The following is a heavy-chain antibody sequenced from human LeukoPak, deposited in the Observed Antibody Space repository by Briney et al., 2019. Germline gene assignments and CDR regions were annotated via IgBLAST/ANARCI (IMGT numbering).Heavy chain of an antibody. CDR2: IWYDGSNK. V-gene: IGHV3-33*01. D-gene: IGHD5-24*01. J-gene: IGHJ4*02. CDR1: GFTFSSYG. Sequence: GGSLRLSCAASGFTFSSYGMHWVRQAPGKGLEWVAVIWYDGSNKYYADSVKGRFTISRDNSKNTLYLQMNSLRAEDTAIYYCTRVGYIDEGIDYWGQGTLVTASS. CDR3: TRVGYIDEGIDY.